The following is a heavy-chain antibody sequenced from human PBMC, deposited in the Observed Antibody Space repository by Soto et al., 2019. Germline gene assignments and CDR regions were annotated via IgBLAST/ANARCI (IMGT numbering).Heavy chain of an antibody. V-gene: IGHV1-69*01. CDR1: GGTFSSYA. D-gene: IGHD2-2*01. CDR3: ARDLDCRSTSCYYWFDP. CDR2: IIPIFGTA. J-gene: IGHJ5*02. Sequence: QVQLVQSGAEVKKPGSSVKVSCKASGGTFSSYAISWVRQAPGQGLEWMGGIIPIFGTANYAQKFQGRVTITADESTSTAYMELSSLRSEDTAVYYCARDLDCRSTSCYYWFDPWGQGTLVSVSS.